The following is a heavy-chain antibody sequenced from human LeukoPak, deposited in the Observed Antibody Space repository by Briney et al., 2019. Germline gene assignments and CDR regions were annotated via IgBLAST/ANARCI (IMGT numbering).Heavy chain of an antibody. J-gene: IGHJ4*02. V-gene: IGHV4-61*02. CDR3: ARGRIAVAGIVPYVPLLFDY. Sequence: PSETLSLTCTVSGGSISSGSYYWSWIRQPAGKGLEWIGRIYTSGSTNYNPSLKSRVTISVDTSKNQFSLKLSSVTAADTAVYYRARGRIAVAGIVPYVPLLFDYWGQGTLVTVSS. D-gene: IGHD6-19*01. CDR1: GGSISSGSYY. CDR2: IYTSGST.